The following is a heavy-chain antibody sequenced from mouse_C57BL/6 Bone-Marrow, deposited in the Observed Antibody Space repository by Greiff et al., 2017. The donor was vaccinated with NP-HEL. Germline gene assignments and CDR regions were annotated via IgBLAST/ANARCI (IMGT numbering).Heavy chain of an antibody. D-gene: IGHD3-3*01. J-gene: IGHJ3*01. CDR3: ARWGP. CDR2: IDPSDSYT. V-gene: IGHV1-59*01. Sequence: LVESGAELVRPGTSVKLSCKASGYTFTSYWMHWVKQRPGQGLEWIGVIDPSDSYTNYNQKFKGKATLTVDTSSSTAYMQLSSLTSEDSAVYYCARWGPWGQGTLVTVSA. CDR1: GYTFTSYW.